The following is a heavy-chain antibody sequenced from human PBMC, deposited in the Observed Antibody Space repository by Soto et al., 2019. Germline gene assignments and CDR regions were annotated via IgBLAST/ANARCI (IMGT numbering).Heavy chain of an antibody. Sequence: QVQLQESGPGLVKPSETLSLTCTVSGGSISSYYWSWIRQPPGKGLEWIGYIYYSGSTNYNPSLKSRVTISVDTSKNQFSLNLSSVTAADTAVYYCERHETPHGDYDYWGQGPLVTVSS. CDR3: ERHETPHGDYDY. CDR1: GGSISSYY. D-gene: IGHD4-17*01. J-gene: IGHJ4*02. CDR2: IYYSGST. V-gene: IGHV4-59*08.